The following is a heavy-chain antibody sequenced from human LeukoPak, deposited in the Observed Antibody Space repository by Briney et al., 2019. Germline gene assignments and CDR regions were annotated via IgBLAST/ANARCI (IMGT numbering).Heavy chain of an antibody. V-gene: IGHV3-21*01. CDR1: GFTFSDFS. CDR3: ARPWLTCSGASCYSYYFDY. Sequence: GGSLRLSCAASGFTFSDFSMNWVRQAPGKGLEWVSSISNGSGYIFYADSVEGRFTISRDNAKNSLYLQMSSLRAEDTAVYYCARPWLTCSGASCYSYYFDYWGQGTLVTVST. D-gene: IGHD2-15*01. J-gene: IGHJ4*02. CDR2: ISNGSGYI.